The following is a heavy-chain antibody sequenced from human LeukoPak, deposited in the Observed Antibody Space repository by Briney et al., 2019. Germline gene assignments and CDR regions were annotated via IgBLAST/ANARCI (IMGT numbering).Heavy chain of an antibody. J-gene: IGHJ4*02. Sequence: ASVKVSCKASGYTFTGYYMHWVRQAPGQGLEWVGWIHPNSGKTGYAQKFQGKVTMTRDTSTETAFMELSSLKFDDTAIFYCARGHYGGNRYFDIWGQGTLVTVSS. CDR2: IHPNSGKT. V-gene: IGHV1-8*02. CDR1: GYTFTGYY. CDR3: ARGHYGGNRYFDI. D-gene: IGHD4-23*01.